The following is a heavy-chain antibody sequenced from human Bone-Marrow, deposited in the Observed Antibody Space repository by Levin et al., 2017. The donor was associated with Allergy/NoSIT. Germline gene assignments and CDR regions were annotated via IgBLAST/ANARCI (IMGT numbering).Heavy chain of an antibody. CDR3: AKDDYGDADAFEI. Sequence: GGSLRLSCEASRITFSTYGMHWVRQAPGKGLEWVAVISYDGSNIYYADSVKGRFTISRDNSKNTLYLQMNSLRAEDTAMYYCAKDDYGDADAFEIWGQGTMVRVSS. J-gene: IGHJ3*02. V-gene: IGHV3-30*18. CDR2: ISYDGSNI. D-gene: IGHD4-17*01. CDR1: RITFSTYG.